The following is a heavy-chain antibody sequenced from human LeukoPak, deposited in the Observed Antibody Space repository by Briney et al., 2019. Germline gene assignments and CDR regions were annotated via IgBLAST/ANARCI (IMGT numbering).Heavy chain of an antibody. V-gene: IGHV4-4*02. J-gene: IGHJ4*02. Sequence: PSETLSLTCAVSGGSISSSYWWSWIRQPPGKGLEWIGEIYHSGSTNYNLSLKSRVTISVDTSKNQFSLRLSSVTAADTAVYYCARVTGYMTEDYFDYWGQGTLITVSS. D-gene: IGHD6-13*01. CDR2: IYHSGST. CDR3: ARVTGYMTEDYFDY. CDR1: GGSISSSYW.